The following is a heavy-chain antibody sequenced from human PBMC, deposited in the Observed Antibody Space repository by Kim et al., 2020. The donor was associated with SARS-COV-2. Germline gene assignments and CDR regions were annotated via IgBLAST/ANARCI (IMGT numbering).Heavy chain of an antibody. J-gene: IGHJ6*03. CDR3: AKCHSRLYYYYMDV. CDR2: LSGSDPTT. D-gene: IGHD6-25*01. V-gene: IGHV3-23*01. CDR1: GFDFSTYA. Sequence: GGSLRLSCAASGFDFSTYAMSWVRQAPGKGLEWVSTLSGSDPTTYYADSVKGRFTLSRDNSKSTLYLQMNSLRDEDTAVYYCAKCHSRLYYYYMDVWGKG.